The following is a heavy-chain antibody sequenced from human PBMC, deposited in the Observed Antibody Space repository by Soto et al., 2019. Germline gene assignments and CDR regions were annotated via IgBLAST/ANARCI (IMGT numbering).Heavy chain of an antibody. V-gene: IGHV3-30-3*01. Sequence: QVQLVDSGGGVVQPGRSLRLSCAASGFTFSSYAMHWVRQAPGKGLEWVAVISYDGSNKYYADSVKGRFTISRDNSKNTLYLQMNSLRAEDTAVYYCARDYGDLNWFDPWGQGTLVTVSS. CDR1: GFTFSSYA. CDR3: ARDYGDLNWFDP. CDR2: ISYDGSNK. J-gene: IGHJ5*02. D-gene: IGHD4-17*01.